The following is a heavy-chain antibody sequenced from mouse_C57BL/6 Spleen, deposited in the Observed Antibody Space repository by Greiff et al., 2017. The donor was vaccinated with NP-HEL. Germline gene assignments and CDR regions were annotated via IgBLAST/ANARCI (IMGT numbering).Heavy chain of an antibody. V-gene: IGHV3-6*01. Sequence: EVKLMESGPGLVKPSQSLSLTCSVTGYSITSGYYWNWIRQFPGNKLEWMGYISYDGSNNYNPSLKNRISITRDTSKNQFFLKLNSVTTEDTATYYCARGGGSPDYWGQGTTLTVSS. CDR1: GYSITSGYY. CDR2: ISYDGSN. D-gene: IGHD1-1*01. J-gene: IGHJ2*01. CDR3: ARGGGSPDY.